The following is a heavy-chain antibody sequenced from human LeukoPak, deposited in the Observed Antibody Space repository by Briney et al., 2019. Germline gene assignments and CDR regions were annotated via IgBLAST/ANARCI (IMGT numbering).Heavy chain of an antibody. CDR1: GFSFSDYY. J-gene: IGHJ4*02. V-gene: IGHV3-11*01. D-gene: IGHD3-22*01. CDR2: ISRGGSSK. CDR3: ARDGDDTSGYFSPFDY. Sequence: GGSLRLSCAASGFSFSDYYMSWIRQAPGKGLEWVSSISRGGSSKYSADSVKGRFTISRDNAKNSLDLQMDSLRAEDTALYYCARDGDDTSGYFSPFDYWGQGTLVTVSS.